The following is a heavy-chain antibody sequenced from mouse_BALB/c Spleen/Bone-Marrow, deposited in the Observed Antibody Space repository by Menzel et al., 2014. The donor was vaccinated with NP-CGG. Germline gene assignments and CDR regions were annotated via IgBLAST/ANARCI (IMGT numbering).Heavy chain of an antibody. CDR1: GYTFSSYW. V-gene: IGHV1-9*01. D-gene: IGHD2-4*01. CDR2: ILPGSGGT. Sequence: QVQLQQSGAELMKPGASVKISCKATGYTFSSYWIEWVKQRPGHGLEWIGEILPGSGGTNYNEKFKGKATFTADTSSNTAYMQLNSLTSEDSAVYYCALYYDYDVGYWGQGTTLTVSS. CDR3: ALYYDYDVGY. J-gene: IGHJ2*01.